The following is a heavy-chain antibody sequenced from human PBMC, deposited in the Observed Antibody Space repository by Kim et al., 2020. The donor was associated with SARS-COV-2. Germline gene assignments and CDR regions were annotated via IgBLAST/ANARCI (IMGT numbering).Heavy chain of an antibody. J-gene: IGHJ2*01. D-gene: IGHD2-21*01. CDR3: ARVRAGDGGEHRTIWYFDL. CDR2: IGTAGDT. Sequence: GGSLRLSCAASGFTFSSYDMHWVRQATGKGLEWVSAIGTAGDTYYPGSVKGRFTISRENAKNSLYLQMNSLRAGDTAVYYCARVRAGDGGEHRTIWYFDLWGRGTLVTVSS. V-gene: IGHV3-13*04. CDR1: GFTFSSYD.